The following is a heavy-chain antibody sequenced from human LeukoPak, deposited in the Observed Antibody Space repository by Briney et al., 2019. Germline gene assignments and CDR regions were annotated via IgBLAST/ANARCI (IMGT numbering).Heavy chain of an antibody. D-gene: IGHD5-24*01. J-gene: IGHJ4*02. Sequence: PSETLSLTCTVSGGSISSYYWSWIRQPPGKGLEWIGYIYYSGSTNYNPSLKSRVTISVDTSKNQFSLKLSSVTAADTAVYYCARHRSGWLQSSFDYWGQGTLVTVSS. V-gene: IGHV4-59*08. CDR1: GGSISSYY. CDR3: ARHRSGWLQSSFDY. CDR2: IYYSGST.